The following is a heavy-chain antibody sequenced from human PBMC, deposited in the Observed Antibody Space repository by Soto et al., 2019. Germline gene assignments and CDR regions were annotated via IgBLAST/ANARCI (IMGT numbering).Heavy chain of an antibody. D-gene: IGHD3-16*01. J-gene: IGHJ3*02. CDR1: GFSFSSYG. CDR3: ASGLGLDAFDI. Sequence: GVSLRLPCAASGFSFSSYGMHWARQAPGKGLARVAVIWYDGSNKYYSDSVKGRFTITRDNSKTRLYLQMHSLRAEDTSVYYCASGLGLDAFDIWGQGTKVTVSS. V-gene: IGHV3-33*01. CDR2: IWYDGSNK.